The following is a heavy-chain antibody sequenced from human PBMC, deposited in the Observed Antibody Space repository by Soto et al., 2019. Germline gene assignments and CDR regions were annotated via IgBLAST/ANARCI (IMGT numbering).Heavy chain of an antibody. CDR2: IYYSGST. D-gene: IGHD5-12*01. Sequence: SETLSLTCTVSGGSISSGDYYWSWIRQPPGKGLEWIGYIYYSGSTYYNPSLKSRVTISVDTSKNQFSLKLSSVTAADTAVYYCARGGYSGYELNWFDPWGQGTLVNVS. CDR3: ARGGYSGYELNWFDP. V-gene: IGHV4-30-4*01. J-gene: IGHJ5*02. CDR1: GGSISSGDYY.